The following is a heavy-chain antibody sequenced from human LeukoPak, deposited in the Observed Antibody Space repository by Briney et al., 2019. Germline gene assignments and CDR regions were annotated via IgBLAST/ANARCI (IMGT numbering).Heavy chain of an antibody. CDR2: INHSGST. D-gene: IGHD3-10*01. J-gene: IGHJ4*02. CDR1: GGSFSGYY. Sequence: SETLSLTCAVYGGSFSGYYWSWIRQPPGKGLEWIGEINHSGSTNYNPSLKSRVTISVDTSKNQFSLKLSSVTAADTAVYYCARNYGSGSYLYWGQGTLVTVSS. CDR3: ARNYGSGSYLY. V-gene: IGHV4-34*01.